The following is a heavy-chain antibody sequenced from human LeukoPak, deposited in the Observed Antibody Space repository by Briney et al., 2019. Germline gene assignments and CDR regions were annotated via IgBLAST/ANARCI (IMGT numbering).Heavy chain of an antibody. CDR2: IIPMFGTA. CDR1: GGTFSSYA. Sequence: GASVKVSCKASGGTFSSYAISWVRQAPGQGLEWMGGIIPMFGTANYAQKFQGRVTITADESTSTAYMELSYLRSEDTAVYYCARGNFYDNKGYSPELRYWGQGTLVTVSS. CDR3: ARGNFYDNKGYSPELRY. D-gene: IGHD3-10*01. J-gene: IGHJ4*02. V-gene: IGHV1-69*13.